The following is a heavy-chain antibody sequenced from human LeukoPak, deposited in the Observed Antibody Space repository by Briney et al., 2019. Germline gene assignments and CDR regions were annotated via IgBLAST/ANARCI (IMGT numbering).Heavy chain of an antibody. CDR3: AKGYCSSTSCYFSN. J-gene: IGHJ4*02. Sequence: GGSLRLSCAASGFTFSSYAMSWVRQAPGKGLEWVSAISGSGGSTYYADSVKGRFTISRDNAKNSLYLQMNSLRAEDMALYYCAKGYCSSTSCYFSNWGQGTLVTVSS. CDR1: GFTFSSYA. CDR2: ISGSGGST. D-gene: IGHD2-2*01. V-gene: IGHV3-23*01.